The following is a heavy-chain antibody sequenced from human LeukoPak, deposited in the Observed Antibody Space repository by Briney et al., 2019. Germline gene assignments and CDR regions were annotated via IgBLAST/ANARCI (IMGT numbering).Heavy chain of an antibody. CDR2: ISNNGGST. J-gene: IGHJ4*02. CDR1: GFTFTKYA. CDR3: ARVVPRPDSSNWNYYDY. V-gene: IGHV3-64*01. Sequence: QPGGSLRLSCAASGFTFTKYAMYWVRQAPGKGLEYVSGISNNGGSTYYANSVKGRFTISRDNSKNTLYLQMGSLGGDDTAIYYCARVVPRPDSSNWNYYDYWGQGTLVTVSS. D-gene: IGHD6-13*01.